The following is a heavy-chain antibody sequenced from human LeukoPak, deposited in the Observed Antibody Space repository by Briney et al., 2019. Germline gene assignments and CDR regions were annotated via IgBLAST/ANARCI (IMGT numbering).Heavy chain of an antibody. J-gene: IGHJ4*02. D-gene: IGHD3-10*01. CDR1: GFTFSGSA. CDR2: IRRKANSYAT. Sequence: GGSLRLSCAASGFTFSGSAMHWVRQASGEGLEWVGRIRRKANSYATAYAASVKGRFTISRDDSKNTAYLQMNSLKTEDTAVYYCTRVDSGGGYWGQGTLVTVSS. CDR3: TRVDSGGGY. V-gene: IGHV3-73*01.